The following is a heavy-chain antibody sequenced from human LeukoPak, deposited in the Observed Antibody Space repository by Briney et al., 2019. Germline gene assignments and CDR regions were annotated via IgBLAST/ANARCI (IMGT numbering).Heavy chain of an antibody. Sequence: SETLSLTCTVSGASISSHYWSWIRQSPGKGLEWIGYISYSGITNYNPSLKSRVTISVDTSKNHFSLRLSSVTAADMAVYYCASRAHCSGGSCYGNWFDPWGQGTLVTVSS. CDR2: ISYSGIT. J-gene: IGHJ5*02. CDR3: ASRAHCSGGSCYGNWFDP. CDR1: GASISSHY. V-gene: IGHV4-59*11. D-gene: IGHD2-15*01.